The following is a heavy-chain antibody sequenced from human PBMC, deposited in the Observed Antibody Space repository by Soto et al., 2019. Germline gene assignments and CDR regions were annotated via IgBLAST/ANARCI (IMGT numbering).Heavy chain of an antibody. Sequence: SETLSLTCTVSGGSISSGGYYWSWIRQHPGKGLEWIGYIYYSGSTYYNPSLKSRVTISVDTSKNQFSLKLSSVTAADTAVYYCAREAIVVVPAAPRNWFDPWGQGTLVTVSS. D-gene: IGHD2-2*01. V-gene: IGHV4-31*03. CDR2: IYYSGST. CDR1: GGSISSGGYY. J-gene: IGHJ5*02. CDR3: AREAIVVVPAAPRNWFDP.